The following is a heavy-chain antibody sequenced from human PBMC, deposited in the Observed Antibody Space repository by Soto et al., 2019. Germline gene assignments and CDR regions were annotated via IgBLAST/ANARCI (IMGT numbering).Heavy chain of an antibody. D-gene: IGHD3-10*01. CDR3: ARDGFVGARLYYFDY. J-gene: IGHJ4*02. CDR1: GFTFSSYG. CDR2: IWYDGSNK. V-gene: IGHV3-33*01. Sequence: SLRLSCAASGFTFSSYGMHWVRQAPGKGLEWVAVIWYDGSNKYYADSVKGRFTISRDNSKNTLYLQMNSLRAEDTAVYYCARDGFVGARLYYFDYWGQGTLVTVSS.